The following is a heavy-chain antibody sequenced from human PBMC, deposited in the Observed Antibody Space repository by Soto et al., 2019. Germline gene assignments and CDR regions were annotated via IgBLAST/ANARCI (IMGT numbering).Heavy chain of an antibody. J-gene: IGHJ4*02. CDR2: ISPYNSNT. CDR3: ARSYSSAWYGTYFDY. V-gene: IGHV1-18*01. CDR1: GYPFTIYG. D-gene: IGHD6-19*01. Sequence: ASVKVSCKTSGYPFTIYGISWVRQAPGQGLEWMGWISPYNSNTNYAQNLQGRVTMTTDTSTSTAYMELTSLRSDDTAVYYCARSYSSAWYGTYFDYWGQGTLVTVSS.